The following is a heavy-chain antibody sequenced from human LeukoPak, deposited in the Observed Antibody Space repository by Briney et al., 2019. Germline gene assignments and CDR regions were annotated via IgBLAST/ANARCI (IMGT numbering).Heavy chain of an antibody. D-gene: IGHD3-22*01. V-gene: IGHV1-46*01. CDR2: INPSGGST. CDR3: ARDPNSSGYGTDDY. CDR1: GYTFTSYD. J-gene: IGHJ4*02. Sequence: ASVKVSCKASGYTFTSYDINWVRQATGQGLEWMGIINPSGGSTSYAQKFQGRVTMTRDTSTSTVYMELSSLRSEDTAVYYCARDPNSSGYGTDDYWGQGTLVTVSS.